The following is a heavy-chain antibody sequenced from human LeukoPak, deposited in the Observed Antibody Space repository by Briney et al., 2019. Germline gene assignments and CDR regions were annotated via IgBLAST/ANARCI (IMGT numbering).Heavy chain of an antibody. CDR1: GYTFSRYG. V-gene: IGHV1-18*01. CDR2: ISAQSGDT. D-gene: IGHD5-18*01. CDR3: ARDTGYTFNCLARSDPLTS. J-gene: IGHJ4*02. Sequence: GASVTVSCKASGYTFSRYGISWVGQAPGQGLEWMGWISAQSGDTNYAQKLQGRVTMTTESSTITAYMQLGSLRSDDTAVYYCARDTGYTFNCLARSDPLTSWGQGTLVTVSS.